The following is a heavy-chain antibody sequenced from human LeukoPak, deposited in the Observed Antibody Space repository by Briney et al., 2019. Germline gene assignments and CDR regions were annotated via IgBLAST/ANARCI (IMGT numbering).Heavy chain of an antibody. CDR3: ARHLRLGELFGYYFDY. Sequence: GGSLRLSCAASGFTFDDYGMSWVRQAPGKGLEWVSAISGSGGSTYYADSVKGRFTISRDNSKNTLYLQMNSLRAEDTAVYYCARHLRLGELFGYYFDYWGQGTLVTVSS. CDR1: GFTFDDYG. J-gene: IGHJ4*02. D-gene: IGHD3-16*01. CDR2: ISGSGGST. V-gene: IGHV3-23*01.